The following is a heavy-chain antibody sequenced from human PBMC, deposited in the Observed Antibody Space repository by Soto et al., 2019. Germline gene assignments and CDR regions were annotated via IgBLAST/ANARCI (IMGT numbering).Heavy chain of an antibody. D-gene: IGHD2-21*02. CDR3: AKKGLINGHGDDFYYDLDV. V-gene: IGHV3-23*01. CDR1: GFTFSNYA. Sequence: EVQLLESGGGLVQPGGSLRLSCAASGFTFSNYAMSWVRQAPGKGLEWVSSISGSGSTKYYPDPVKGRFTISRDNSKNTLYLQMNSLRTEDTAIYYCAKKGLINGHGDDFYYDLDVWGQGTTVTVSS. CDR2: ISGSGSTK. J-gene: IGHJ6*02.